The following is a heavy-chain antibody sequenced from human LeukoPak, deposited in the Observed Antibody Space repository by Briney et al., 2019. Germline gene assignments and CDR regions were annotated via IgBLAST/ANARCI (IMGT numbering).Heavy chain of an antibody. J-gene: IGHJ6*02. D-gene: IGHD3-10*01. CDR3: ARGNYYGMDV. CDR1: GFTYSNYA. CDR2: IDRDGINTGST. V-gene: IGHV3-74*01. Sequence: GGSLRLSCAASGFTYSNYAMTWVRQAPGKGLVWVSCIDRDGINTGSTRYADSVKGRFTISRDNAKNTLYLQMNSLRVEDTAVYYCARGNYYGMDVWGQGTTVIVSS.